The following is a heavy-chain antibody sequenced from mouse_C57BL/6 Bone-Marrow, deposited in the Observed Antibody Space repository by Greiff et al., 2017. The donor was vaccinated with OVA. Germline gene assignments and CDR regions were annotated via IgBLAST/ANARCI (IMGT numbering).Heavy chain of an antibody. V-gene: IGHV3-6*01. CDR1: GYSITSGYY. CDR2: ISYTGSN. J-gene: IGHJ3*01. Sequence: ESGPGLVKPSQSLSLTCSVTGYSITSGYYWNWIRQFPGNKLEWMGYISYTGSNNYNPSLNNLIAINRDTSKNQYFLKLNSVTTEDKATDYCAREGGFAYWGQGTLLTVSA. CDR3: AREGGFAY.